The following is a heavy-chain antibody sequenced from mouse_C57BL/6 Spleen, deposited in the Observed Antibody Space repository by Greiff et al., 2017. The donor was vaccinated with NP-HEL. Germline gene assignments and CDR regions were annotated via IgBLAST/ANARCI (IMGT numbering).Heavy chain of an antibody. D-gene: IGHD1-1*01. CDR2: INPGSGGT. CDR3: ARGPYYGRDY. V-gene: IGHV1-54*01. J-gene: IGHJ2*01. CDR1: GYAFTNYL. Sequence: VQVVESGAELVRPGTSVKVSCKASGYAFTNYLIEWVKQRPGQGLEWIGVINPGSGGTNYNEKFKGKATLTADKSSSTAYMQLSSLTSEDSAVYFCARGPYYGRDYWGQGTTLTVSS.